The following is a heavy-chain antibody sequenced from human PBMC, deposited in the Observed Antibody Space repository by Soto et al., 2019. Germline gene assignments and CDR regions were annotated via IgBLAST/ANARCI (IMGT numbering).Heavy chain of an antibody. CDR1: GFTCSNYG. D-gene: IGHD6-19*01. CDR2: ISFDGMSK. J-gene: IGHJ6*02. V-gene: IGHV3-30*03. CDR3: ARDRQQWLVNGMDV. Sequence: GGSLRLSCAASGFTCSNYGLHWVRQAPGKGLEWVAMISFDGMSKYYADSVKGRFTISRESSKNTLYLHMNSLRAEDTAVYFCARDRQQWLVNGMDVWGQGTTVTVSS.